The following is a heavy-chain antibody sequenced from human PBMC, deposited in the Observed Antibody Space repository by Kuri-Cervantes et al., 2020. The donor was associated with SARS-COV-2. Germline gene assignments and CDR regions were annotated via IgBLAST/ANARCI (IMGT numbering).Heavy chain of an antibody. Sequence: GSLRLSCTVSGGSISSSSYYWGWIRQPPGKGLEWIGEINHSGSTNYNPSLKSRVTISVDTSKNQFSLKLSSVTAADTAVYYCARSGVAWNDEDYFDYWGQGTLVTVSS. V-gene: IGHV4-39*07. CDR2: INHSGST. D-gene: IGHD1-1*01. CDR1: GGSISSSSYY. CDR3: ARSGVAWNDEDYFDY. J-gene: IGHJ4*02.